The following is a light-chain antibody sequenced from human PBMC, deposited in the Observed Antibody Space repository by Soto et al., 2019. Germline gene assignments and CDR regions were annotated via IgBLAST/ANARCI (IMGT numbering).Light chain of an antibody. J-gene: IGLJ1*01. Sequence: QSVLTQPASVSGSPGQSITISCTGTSSDIGSYNRVSWYQQPPGTAPKLIIYEVNNRPSGVPDRFSGSKSGNTASLTISGLQAEDEADYYCSSYTDSSNYVFGTGTKVTVL. CDR3: SSYTDSSNYV. V-gene: IGLV2-18*02. CDR1: SSDIGSYNR. CDR2: EVN.